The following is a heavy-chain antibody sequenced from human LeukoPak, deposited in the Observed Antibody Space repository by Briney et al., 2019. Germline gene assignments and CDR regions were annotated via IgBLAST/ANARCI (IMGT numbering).Heavy chain of an antibody. CDR2: ISYDGSNK. Sequence: GRSLRLSCAASGFTFSSYGMHWVRQAPGKGLEWVAVISYDGSNKYYADSVKGRFTISRDNSKNTLYLQMNSLRAEDTAVYYCANLLSYSSGYGYFDYWGQGTLVTVSS. J-gene: IGHJ4*02. CDR1: GFTFSSYG. CDR3: ANLLSYSSGYGYFDY. V-gene: IGHV3-30*18. D-gene: IGHD6-19*01.